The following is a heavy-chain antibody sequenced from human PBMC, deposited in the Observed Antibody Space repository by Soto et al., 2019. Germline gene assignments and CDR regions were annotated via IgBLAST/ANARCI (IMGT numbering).Heavy chain of an antibody. D-gene: IGHD2-15*01. V-gene: IGHV1-69*01. CDR1: GGTFSSYA. CDR2: IIPIFGTA. Sequence: QVQLVQSGAEVKKPGSSVKVSCKASGGTFSSYAISWVRQAPGQGLEWMGGIIPIFGTANYAQKFQGRVTITADESTSTAYMELSSLRSEDTAVYYCARRSPRYCSGGSCYFNADAFDILGQGTMVTVSS. J-gene: IGHJ3*02. CDR3: ARRSPRYCSGGSCYFNADAFDI.